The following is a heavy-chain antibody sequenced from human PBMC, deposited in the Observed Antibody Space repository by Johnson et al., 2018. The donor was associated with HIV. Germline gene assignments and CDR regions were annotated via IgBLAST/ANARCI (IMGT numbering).Heavy chain of an antibody. V-gene: IGHV3-15*01. D-gene: IGHD1-26*01. CDR3: TSWGAGADAFDI. Sequence: VQLVESGGGLVKPGGSLRLSCAASGFTFSNAWMSWVRQAPGKGLEWVGRIKSKTDDGTTDYAAPVKGRFTISRDDSKNTAYLQMNSLKTEDTAVYYCTSWGAGADAFDIWGQGTMVTVSS. CDR2: IKSKTDDGTT. CDR1: GFTFSNAW. J-gene: IGHJ3*02.